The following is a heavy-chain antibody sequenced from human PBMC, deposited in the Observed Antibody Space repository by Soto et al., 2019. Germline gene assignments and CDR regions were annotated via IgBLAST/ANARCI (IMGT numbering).Heavy chain of an antibody. CDR3: ARGVSTEHIVVGGPCYFDY. D-gene: IGHD2-21*01. CDR2: INPNSGGT. V-gene: IGHV1-2*04. J-gene: IGHJ4*02. Sequence: ASVKVSCKASGYTFTGYYMHWVRQAPGQGLEWMGWINPNSGGTNYAQKLQAWVTMTRDTSISTAYMELTRLRSDDTAVYFCARGVSTEHIVVGGPCYFDYWGQGTLVTVSS. CDR1: GYTFTGYY.